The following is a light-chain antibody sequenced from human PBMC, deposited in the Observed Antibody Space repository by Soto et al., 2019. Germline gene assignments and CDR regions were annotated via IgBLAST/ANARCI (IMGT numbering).Light chain of an antibody. J-gene: IGKJ2*01. Sequence: EIVMTQSPATLSVSPGERATLSCRASQSVSSNLAWYQQKPGQAPRLLIYGASTRATGIPARFSGNGSGTDFTLTISSLQSEDFAVYYCQQYNNWPPMYTFGQGTKLEIK. CDR3: QQYNNWPPMYT. CDR2: GAS. V-gene: IGKV3-15*01. CDR1: QSVSSN.